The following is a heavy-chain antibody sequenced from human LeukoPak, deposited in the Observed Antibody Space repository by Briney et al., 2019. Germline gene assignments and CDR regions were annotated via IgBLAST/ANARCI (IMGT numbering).Heavy chain of an antibody. J-gene: IGHJ4*02. CDR3: ARGFYTPDY. CDR2: ISTGSTTI. Sequence: PGGSLRLSCAASGFTFSNYYMNWVRQAPGKGLEWVSYISTGSTTISYADSVKGRFTISRDNAKSSLYLEMNSLRAEDTAMYYCARGFYTPDYWGQGTLVTVSS. CDR1: GFTFSNYY. V-gene: IGHV3-48*04.